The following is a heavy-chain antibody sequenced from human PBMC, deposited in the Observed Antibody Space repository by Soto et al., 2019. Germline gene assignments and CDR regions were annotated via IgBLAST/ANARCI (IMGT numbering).Heavy chain of an antibody. CDR3: ARDLGSAYDFVMDV. CDR1: GGSISGYY. CDR2: IYYSGGT. D-gene: IGHD5-12*01. V-gene: IGHV4-59*01. Sequence: SETLSLTCTVSGGSISGYYWIWIRQPPGKGLEWIGYIYYSGGTKYNTSLKSRVTISVDTSKNQFSLRLSSVTAADTAGYYCARDLGSAYDFVMDVWGQGTTVTVSS. J-gene: IGHJ6*02.